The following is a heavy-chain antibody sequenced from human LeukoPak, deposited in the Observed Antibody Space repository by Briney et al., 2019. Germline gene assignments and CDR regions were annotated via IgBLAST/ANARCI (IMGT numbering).Heavy chain of an antibody. D-gene: IGHD3-9*01. CDR1: GGSFSGYY. CDR3: ARQGGRYFDWLLTYFDY. V-gene: IGHV4-34*01. J-gene: IGHJ4*02. CDR2: INHSGST. Sequence: SETLSLTCAVYGGSFSGYYWSWIRQPPGKGLEWIGEINHSGSTNYNPSLKSRVTISVDTSKNQFSLKLSSVTAADTAVYYCARQGGRYFDWLLTYFDYWGQGTLVTVSS.